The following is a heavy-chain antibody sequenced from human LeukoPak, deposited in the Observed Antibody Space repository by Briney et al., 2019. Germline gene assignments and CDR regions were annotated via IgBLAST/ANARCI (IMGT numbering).Heavy chain of an antibody. D-gene: IGHD3-22*01. CDR2: IYPGDSDT. CDR3: ARQAYDSSGYYWFDP. V-gene: IGHV5-51*01. Sequence: GESLKISCKGSGYSFTTYWIGWVRQMPGKGLEWMAIIYPGDSDTRYSPSFQGQVTISADKSISTAYLQWSSLKASDTDMYYCARQAYDSSGYYWFDPWGQGTLVTVSS. CDR1: GYSFTTYW. J-gene: IGHJ5*02.